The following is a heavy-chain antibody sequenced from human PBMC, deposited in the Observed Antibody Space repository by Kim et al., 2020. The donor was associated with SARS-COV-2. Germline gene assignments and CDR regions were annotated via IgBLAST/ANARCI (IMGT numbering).Heavy chain of an antibody. CDR3: ARDPPPNDILTGYYFPY. J-gene: IGHJ4*02. D-gene: IGHD3-9*01. CDR2: ISYDGSNK. CDR1: GFTFSSYG. V-gene: IGHV3-33*05. Sequence: GGSLRLSCAASGFTFSSYGMHWVRQAPGKGLEWVAVISYDGSNKYYADSVKGRFTISRDNSKNTLYLQMNSLRAEDTAVYYCARDPPPNDILTGYYFPYWGQGTLVTVSS.